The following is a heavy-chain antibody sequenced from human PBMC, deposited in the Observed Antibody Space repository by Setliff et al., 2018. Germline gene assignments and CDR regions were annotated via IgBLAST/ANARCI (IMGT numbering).Heavy chain of an antibody. D-gene: IGHD4-17*01. Sequence: PGGSLRLSCAASGFTFSSYEMNWVRQAPGKGLEWVSYISSSGSTIYYADAVKGRFTISRDDSKDTLYLQMNSLKIEDTAVYYCVTDYGPEYWGQGIMVTVSS. CDR3: VTDYGPEY. V-gene: IGHV3-48*03. J-gene: IGHJ4*02. CDR1: GFTFSSYE. CDR2: ISSSGSTI.